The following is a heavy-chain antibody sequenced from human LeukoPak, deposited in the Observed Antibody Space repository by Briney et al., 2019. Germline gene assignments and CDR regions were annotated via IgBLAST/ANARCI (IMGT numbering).Heavy chain of an antibody. V-gene: IGHV3-30*04. CDR2: ISYDGGNK. CDR3: AKGRVNDFDY. D-gene: IGHD5-24*01. Sequence: PGGSLRLSCAASGFTFSSYVMHWVRQAPGKGLEWVAVISYDGGNKYYADSVKGRFTMSRDNSNNTLYVQMNSLRAEDTAVYYCAKGRVNDFDYWGQGTLVTVSS. CDR1: GFTFSSYV. J-gene: IGHJ4*02.